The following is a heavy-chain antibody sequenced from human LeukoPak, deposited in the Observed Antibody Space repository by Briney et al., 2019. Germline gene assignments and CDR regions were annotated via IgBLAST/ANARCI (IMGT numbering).Heavy chain of an antibody. CDR1: GFTFSSYA. V-gene: IGHV3-23*01. D-gene: IGHD6-19*01. Sequence: GGSLRLSCAASGFTFSSYAMSWVRQAPGKGLEWVSAISGSGGSTYYADSVKGRFTISRDNSKNTLYLQMNSLRAEDTAVYYCATQWRDYYYYYYMDVWGKGTTVTVFS. CDR2: ISGSGGST. CDR3: ATQWRDYYYYYYMDV. J-gene: IGHJ6*03.